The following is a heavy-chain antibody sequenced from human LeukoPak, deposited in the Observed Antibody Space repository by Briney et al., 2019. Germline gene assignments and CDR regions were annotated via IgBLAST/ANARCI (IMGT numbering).Heavy chain of an antibody. Sequence: SETLSLTCGVSGGSISTTDWWTWVRQPPGQGLAWIGEISHTGSGNYSPSLKSRATISTDTAENRFSLKLTSVTAADTAVYYCARVRCSGGTCFYFDYWGQGTLVTVSS. CDR1: GGSISTTDW. J-gene: IGHJ4*02. D-gene: IGHD2-15*01. CDR2: ISHTGSG. CDR3: ARVRCSGGTCFYFDY. V-gene: IGHV4/OR15-8*02.